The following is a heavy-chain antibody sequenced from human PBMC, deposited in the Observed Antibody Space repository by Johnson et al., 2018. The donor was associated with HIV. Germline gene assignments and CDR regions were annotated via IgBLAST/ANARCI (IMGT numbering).Heavy chain of an antibody. CDR1: GFTFSSYW. Sequence: EVQLVESGGGLVQPGGSLRLSCAASGFTFSSYWMSWVRQAPGKGLEWVANIKQDGSEKYYVDSVKGRFTISRDNAKNSLYLQMNSLRAEDTALYYCARARRDLTTIAAAGTHHDAFDIWGQGTMVTVSS. D-gene: IGHD6-13*01. J-gene: IGHJ3*02. CDR3: ARARRDLTTIAAAGTHHDAFDI. CDR2: IKQDGSEK. V-gene: IGHV3-7*03.